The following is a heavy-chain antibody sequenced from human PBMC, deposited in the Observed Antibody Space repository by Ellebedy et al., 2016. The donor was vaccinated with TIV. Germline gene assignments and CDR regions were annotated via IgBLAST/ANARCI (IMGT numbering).Heavy chain of an antibody. CDR1: GGSISSYY. CDR2: IYYSGST. CDR3: ARDLWSSGWYDWFDP. D-gene: IGHD6-19*01. Sequence: ESLKISCTVSGGSISSYYWSWIRQPPGKGLEWIGYIYYSGSTNYNPSLKSRVTMSVDTSKNQFSLKLSSVTAADTAVYYCARDLWSSGWYDWFDPWGQGTLVTVSS. V-gene: IGHV4-59*12. J-gene: IGHJ5*02.